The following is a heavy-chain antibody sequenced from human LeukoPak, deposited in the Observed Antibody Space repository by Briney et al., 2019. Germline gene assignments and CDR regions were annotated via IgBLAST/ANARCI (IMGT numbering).Heavy chain of an antibody. D-gene: IGHD6-19*01. CDR3: ACYSSGWSEDY. J-gene: IGHJ4*02. V-gene: IGHV1-46*01. CDR2: INPSGGST. CDR1: GYTFTSYY. Sequence: ASVKASCKASGYTFTSYYMHWVRQAPGQGLEWMGIINPSGGSTSYAQKFQGRVTMTRDTSTSTVYMELSSLRSEDTAVYYCACYSSGWSEDYWGQGTLVTVSS.